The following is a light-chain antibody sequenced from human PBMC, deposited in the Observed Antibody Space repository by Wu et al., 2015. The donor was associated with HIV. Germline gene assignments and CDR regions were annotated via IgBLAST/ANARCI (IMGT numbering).Light chain of an antibody. CDR2: GAS. Sequence: EIVLTQSPGTLSLSPGERVTLSCRASQSVGSNLAWYQQKPGQAPRLLIYGASTRVTGIPVRFSGSGSGTEFSVTISSVQSEDFAVYYCQQYHNWPPLTFGGGTKVEIK. J-gene: IGKJ4*01. CDR3: QQYHNWPPLT. CDR1: QSVGSN. V-gene: IGKV3-15*01.